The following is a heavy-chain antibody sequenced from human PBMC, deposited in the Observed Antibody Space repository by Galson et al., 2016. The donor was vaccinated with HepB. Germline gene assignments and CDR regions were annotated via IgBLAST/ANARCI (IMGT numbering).Heavy chain of an antibody. D-gene: IGHD1-1*01. CDR3: VRGSSRVRTDF. J-gene: IGHJ4*02. Sequence: SVKVSCKASGFTFSNFGFTWVRQAPGQGPEWMGWISAYNGDINYAQRVQGRLTMTTDTSTNTAYMELRSLTSDDTAVYYCVRGSSRVRTDFWGQGTLVTVSS. CDR2: ISAYNGDI. V-gene: IGHV1-18*04. CDR1: GFTFSNFG.